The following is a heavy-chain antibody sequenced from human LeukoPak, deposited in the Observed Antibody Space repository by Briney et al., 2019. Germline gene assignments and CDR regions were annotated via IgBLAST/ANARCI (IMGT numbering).Heavy chain of an antibody. D-gene: IGHD6-19*01. J-gene: IGHJ6*02. Sequence: AVSLTLTCAAYGFTVSSNYMSWVRQAPGKGLEWVSDIYSGGSTYYTGSVKGRFTISRDTSKNTLYLQMNRLTAEDTAVYYCAREHGCYFGMDVWGQGTTVTVSS. CDR3: AREHGCYFGMDV. CDR1: GFTVSSNY. V-gene: IGHV3-66*01. CDR2: IYSGGST.